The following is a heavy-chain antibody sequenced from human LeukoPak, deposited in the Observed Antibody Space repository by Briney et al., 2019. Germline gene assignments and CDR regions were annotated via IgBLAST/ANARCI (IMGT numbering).Heavy chain of an antibody. V-gene: IGHV3-7*01. CDR3: ASDPSPYYDFWSGYLYGMDV. J-gene: IGHJ6*02. D-gene: IGHD3-3*01. CDR2: IKQDGSEK. CDR1: GFTFSSYW. Sequence: GGSLRLSCAASGFTFSSYWMSWVRQAPGKGLEWVANIKQDGSEKYYVDSVKGRFTISRDNAKNSLYLQMNSLRAEDTAVYYCASDPSPYYDFWSGYLYGMDVWGQGTTVTVSS.